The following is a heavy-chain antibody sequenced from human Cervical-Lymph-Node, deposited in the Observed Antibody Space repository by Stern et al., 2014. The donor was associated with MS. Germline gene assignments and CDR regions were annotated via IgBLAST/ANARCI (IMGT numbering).Heavy chain of an antibody. CDR1: GGSISIAEYY. CDR2: IHNSGTT. Sequence: VQLVESGPGLVKPSQTLSLTCAVTGGSISIAEYYWSWIRQAQGKGLEWVGYIHNSGTTYYNPSLKSRVTISVDTSKNQFSLKLRSVTAADTAVYYCSRDADGYSLIFGYWGRGTLVTVSS. J-gene: IGHJ4*02. D-gene: IGHD5-24*01. V-gene: IGHV4-30-4*01. CDR3: SRDADGYSLIFGY.